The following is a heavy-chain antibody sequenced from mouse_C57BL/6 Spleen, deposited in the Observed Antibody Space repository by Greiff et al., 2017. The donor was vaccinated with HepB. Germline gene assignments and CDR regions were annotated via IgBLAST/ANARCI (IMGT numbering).Heavy chain of an antibody. CDR3: ARGGGDGYPAWFAY. Sequence: QVQLQQPGAELVKPGASVKLSCKASGYTFTSYWMHWVKQRPGQGLEWIGMIHPNSGSTNYNEKFKSKATLTVDKSSSTAYMQLSSLTSEDSAVYYCARGGGDGYPAWFAYWGQGTLVTVSA. CDR1: GYTFTSYW. V-gene: IGHV1-64*01. CDR2: IHPNSGST. D-gene: IGHD2-3*01. J-gene: IGHJ3*01.